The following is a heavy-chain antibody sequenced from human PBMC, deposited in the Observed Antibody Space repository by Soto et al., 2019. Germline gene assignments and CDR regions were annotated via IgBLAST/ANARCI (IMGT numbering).Heavy chain of an antibody. D-gene: IGHD4-17*01. J-gene: IGHJ4*02. CDR2: MNPKSGNT. Sequence: QVQLVQSGAEVKKPGASVEVSCKASGYTFTNYDINWVRQATGQGLEWMGWMNPKSGNTGYAQQFQGRVTMTRSTSISTAYMELSSLRSEDTAIYYCVRVYGEIDYWGQGTLVTVSS. V-gene: IGHV1-8*01. CDR3: VRVYGEIDY. CDR1: GYTFTNYD.